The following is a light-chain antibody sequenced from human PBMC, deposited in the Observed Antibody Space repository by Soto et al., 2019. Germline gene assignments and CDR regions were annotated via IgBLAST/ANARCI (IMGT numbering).Light chain of an antibody. J-gene: IGKJ5*01. Sequence: EIVLTQSPATLSLSPGERATLSCRASQSVSSYLAWYQQKPGHAPRLLIYDASNRATGIPARFSGSGAGTESSLTISSLEPDDFAVYYCQQRSNWPPIPFGQGTRLEIK. CDR2: DAS. CDR1: QSVSSY. V-gene: IGKV3-11*01. CDR3: QQRSNWPPIP.